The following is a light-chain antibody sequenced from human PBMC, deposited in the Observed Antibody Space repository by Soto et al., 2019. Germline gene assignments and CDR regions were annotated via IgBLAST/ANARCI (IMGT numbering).Light chain of an antibody. J-gene: IGKJ5*01. CDR2: ATS. Sequence: IPMPQSPYSLSASAGARVTITCRASQGIRNDLGWYKQKPGKAPNLLIYATSSLQGGVPSRFSGSGSGTEFTLNLSTLQPDEVATDYCQQYNSYTLTFGQGTRLEIK. CDR1: QGIRND. V-gene: IGKV1-17*01. CDR3: QQYNSYTLT.